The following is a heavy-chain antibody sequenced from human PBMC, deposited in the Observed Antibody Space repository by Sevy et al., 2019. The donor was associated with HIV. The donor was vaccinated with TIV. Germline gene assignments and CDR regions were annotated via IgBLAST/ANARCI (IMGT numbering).Heavy chain of an antibody. CDR2: IKAKADGGTI. CDR3: TTDPINLLLMTDGVDV. Sequence: GGSLRLSCAASGFTFTYAWMNWVRQAPGKGLEWVGRIKAKADGGTIDYAAPVRGRFTISRDDSKNTLYLQMSNLKTEDTALYYCTTDPINLLLMTDGVDVWGQGTTVTVSS. CDR1: GFTFTYAW. J-gene: IGHJ6*02. V-gene: IGHV3-15*01. D-gene: IGHD2-21*02.